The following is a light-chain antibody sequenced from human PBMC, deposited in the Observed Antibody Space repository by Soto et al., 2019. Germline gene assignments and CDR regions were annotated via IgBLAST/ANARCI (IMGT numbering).Light chain of an antibody. J-gene: IGKJ1*01. CDR1: QDISNF. CDR2: SAT. Sequence: IHMTHSPSDMAASVVYGVSITFRASQDISNFLVWFQQRPGKVPKRLIYSATRLESGVPSRFSGSGSGTEFTLTISSLQPEDFATYYCLQHKSYPRTFGQGTKVDI. V-gene: IGKV1-17*03. CDR3: LQHKSYPRT.